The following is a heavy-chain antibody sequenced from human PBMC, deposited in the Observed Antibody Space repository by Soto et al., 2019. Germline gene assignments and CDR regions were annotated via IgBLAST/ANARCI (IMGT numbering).Heavy chain of an antibody. J-gene: IGHJ4*02. D-gene: IGHD6-19*01. CDR3: ARGPDHAKAGY. Sequence: QVQLQESGPGLVKPSQTLSLTCTVSGASISSGLYYWNWIRHIPGKGLEWIGCIHYSGISYYNPSLQSRLIISVDTSDNQFSLKLTSVTAADTAVYYCARGPDHAKAGYWGQGILVTVSS. V-gene: IGHV4-31*03. CDR2: IHYSGIS. CDR1: GASISSGLYY.